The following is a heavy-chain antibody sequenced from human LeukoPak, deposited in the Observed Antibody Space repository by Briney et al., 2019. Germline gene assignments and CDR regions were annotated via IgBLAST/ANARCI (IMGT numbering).Heavy chain of an antibody. CDR1: GFTFSSYA. CDR3: AKAPPRYGDYDYYFDY. CDR2: ISGSGGST. J-gene: IGHJ4*02. Sequence: GGSLRLSCAASGFTFSSYAMSWVRQAPGKGLEWVSAISGSGGSTYYADSVKGRFTISRDNSKNTLYLQMNSLRAEDTAVYYCAKAPPRYGDYDYYFDYWGQGTLVTVSS. V-gene: IGHV3-23*01. D-gene: IGHD4-17*01.